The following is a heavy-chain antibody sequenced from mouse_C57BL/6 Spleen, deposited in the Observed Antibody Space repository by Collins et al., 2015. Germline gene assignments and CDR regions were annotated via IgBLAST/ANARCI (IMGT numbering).Heavy chain of an antibody. CDR2: ITHSGET. J-gene: IGHJ1*01. CDR1: GFPITSGYY. CDR3: AGDVYGYWYFDV. V-gene: IGHV12-3*02. D-gene: IGHD1-1*02. Sequence: QMQLQESGPGLVKPSQSLFLACSITGFPITSGYYWIWIRQSPGKPLEWMGYITHSGETFYNPSLQSPISITRETSKNQFFLQLNSVTTEDTAMYYCAGDVYGYWYFDVWGAGTTVTVSS.